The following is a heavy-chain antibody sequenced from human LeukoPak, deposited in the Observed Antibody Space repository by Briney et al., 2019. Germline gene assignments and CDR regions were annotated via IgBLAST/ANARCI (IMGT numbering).Heavy chain of an antibody. CDR3: AKDLASGIVVVPADMGNWFDP. J-gene: IGHJ5*02. CDR1: GFTFSSYA. D-gene: IGHD2-2*01. CDR2: ISGSGGST. Sequence: GGSLRLSCAASGFTFSSYAMSWVRQAPGKGLEWVSAISGSGGSTYYADSVKGRFTISRDNSKNTLYLQMNSLRAEDTAVYYCAKDLASGIVVVPADMGNWFDPWGQGTLVTVSS. V-gene: IGHV3-23*01.